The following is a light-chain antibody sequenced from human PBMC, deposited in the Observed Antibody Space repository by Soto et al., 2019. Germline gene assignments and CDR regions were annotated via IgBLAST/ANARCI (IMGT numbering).Light chain of an antibody. Sequence: EVVLTQSPATLSLSPGERATLSCRASQSVSTYLAWYQQKPGQAPRLLIYDASNRATGIPARFSGSGSGTDFPLTISSLEPDDSAAYYCQQRSDWPPDTFGQGTKMEIK. CDR2: DAS. J-gene: IGKJ2*01. CDR3: QQRSDWPPDT. CDR1: QSVSTY. V-gene: IGKV3-11*01.